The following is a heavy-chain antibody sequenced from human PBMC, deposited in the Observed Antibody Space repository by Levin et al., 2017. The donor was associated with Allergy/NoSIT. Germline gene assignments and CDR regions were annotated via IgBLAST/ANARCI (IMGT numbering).Heavy chain of an antibody. J-gene: IGHJ4*02. CDR2: IRHNSEII. V-gene: IGHV3-48*04. Sequence: GGSLRLSCAASGFTFSSYSMNWVRQAPGKGLEWISYIRHNSEIISYADSVKGRFTISRDNAKNSLYLQMNSLRAADTAVYYCARDYSWSTDSWGQGTLVTVSS. CDR3: ARDYSWSTDS. CDR1: GFTFSSYS. D-gene: IGHD2-8*02.